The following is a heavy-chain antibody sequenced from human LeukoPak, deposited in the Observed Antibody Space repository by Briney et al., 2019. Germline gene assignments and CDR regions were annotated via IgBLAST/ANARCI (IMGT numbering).Heavy chain of an antibody. CDR3: ARHYYSNGTQV. CDR1: GGSFSGYY. D-gene: IGHD4-11*01. J-gene: IGHJ4*02. Sequence: SETLSLTCAVYGGSFSGYYWSWIRQPPGKGLEWIGEINHSGSTNYNPSLKSRVTISVDTSKNQFSLKLSSVTAADTAVYYCARHYYSNGTQVWGQGTLVTVSS. V-gene: IGHV4-34*01. CDR2: INHSGST.